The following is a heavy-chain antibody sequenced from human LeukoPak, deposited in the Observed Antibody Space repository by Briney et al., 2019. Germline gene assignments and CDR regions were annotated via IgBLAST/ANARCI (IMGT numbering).Heavy chain of an antibody. CDR3: ARDLGIAVAGTVVDY. CDR2: ISAYNGNT. CDR1: GYTFTSYG. D-gene: IGHD6-19*01. V-gene: IGHV1-18*01. J-gene: IGHJ4*02. Sequence: GASVKVSCKASGYTFTSYGISWVRQAPGQGLEWMGWISAYNGNTNYAQKLLGRVTMTTDTSTSTAYMELRSLRSDDTAVYYCARDLGIAVAGTVVDYWGQGTLVTVSS.